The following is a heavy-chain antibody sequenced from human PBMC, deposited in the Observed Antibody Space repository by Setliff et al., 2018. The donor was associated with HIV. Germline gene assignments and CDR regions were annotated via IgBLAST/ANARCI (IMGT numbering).Heavy chain of an antibody. CDR2: IYYSGNT. CDR3: ASPRSLLVWYDAFDI. V-gene: IGHV4-31*03. CDR1: GGSISSGSYY. Sequence: LSLTCTVSGGSISSGSYYWSWIRQHPGKGLEWIGYIYYSGNTYYSPSLKSRVTISVDTSKNQFSLKLSSVTAADTAVYYCASPRSLLVWYDAFDIWGQGTMVTVSS. J-gene: IGHJ3*02. D-gene: IGHD3-16*01.